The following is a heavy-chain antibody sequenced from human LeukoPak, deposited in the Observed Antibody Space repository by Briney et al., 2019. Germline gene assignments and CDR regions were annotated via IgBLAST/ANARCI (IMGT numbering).Heavy chain of an antibody. J-gene: IGHJ3*02. CDR2: IYYSGST. D-gene: IGHD6-13*01. CDR3: ARGVDSSSWTTDAFDI. CDR1: GGPISSGGYS. V-gene: IGHV4-30-4*07. Sequence: SQTLSLTCAVSGGPISSGGYSWSWIRQPPGKGLEWIGYIYYSGSTYYNPSLKSRVTISVDTSKNQFSLKLSSVTAADTAVYYCARGVDSSSWTTDAFDIWGQGTMVTVSS.